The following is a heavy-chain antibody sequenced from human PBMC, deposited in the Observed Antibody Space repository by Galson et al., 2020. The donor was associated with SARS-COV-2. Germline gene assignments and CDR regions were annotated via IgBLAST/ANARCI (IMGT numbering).Heavy chain of an antibody. CDR3: ARAPRIAVAGTRPTTGFDP. D-gene: IGHD6-19*01. V-gene: IGHV6-1*01. J-gene: IGHJ5*02. CDR2: TYYRSKWYN. Sequence: SQTLSLTCAISGDSVSSNSAAWNWIRQSPSRGLEWLGRTYYRSKWYNDYAVSVKSRITINPDTSKNQFSLQLNSVTPEDTAVYYCARAPRIAVAGTRPTTGFDPWGQGTLVTVSS. CDR1: GDSVSSNSAA.